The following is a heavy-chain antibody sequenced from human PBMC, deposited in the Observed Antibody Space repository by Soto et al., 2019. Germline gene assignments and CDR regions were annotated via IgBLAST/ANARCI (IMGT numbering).Heavy chain of an antibody. CDR1: GFTFSSYS. CDR2: ISSSSSYI. D-gene: IGHD3-22*01. Sequence: PGGSLRLSCAGSGFTFSSYSMNLVRQSPGKGLEWVSSISSSSSYIYYADSVKGQFNISRDNAKNTLYLQMNSLRAEYTAVYYCAKATYYYDSSGYFPFDYWGQGTLVTVSS. J-gene: IGHJ4*02. CDR3: AKATYYYDSSGYFPFDY. V-gene: IGHV3-21*04.